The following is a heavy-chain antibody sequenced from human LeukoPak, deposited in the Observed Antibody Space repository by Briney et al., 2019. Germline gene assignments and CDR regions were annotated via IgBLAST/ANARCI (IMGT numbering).Heavy chain of an antibody. CDR3: ARVNGDYYDSSGYDDY. J-gene: IGHJ4*02. CDR1: GYTFTSCD. D-gene: IGHD3-22*01. Sequence: ASVKVSCKASGYTFTSCDINWVRQATGQGLEWMGWMNPNSGNTGYAQKFQGRVTMSRNTSISTAYMELSSLRSEDTAVYYCARVNGDYYDSSGYDDYWGQGTLVTVSS. CDR2: MNPNSGNT. V-gene: IGHV1-8*01.